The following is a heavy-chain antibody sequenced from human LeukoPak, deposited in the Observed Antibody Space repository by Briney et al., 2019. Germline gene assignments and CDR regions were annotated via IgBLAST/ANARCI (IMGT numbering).Heavy chain of an antibody. J-gene: IGHJ4*02. V-gene: IGHV3-30*02. CDR2: IPFDGGHK. CDR3: AKSGEFNTAYFDS. D-gene: IGHD3-10*01. Sequence: GGSLRLSCAVSGFTFSYYGMHWVRQAPGKGLEWVAFIPFDGGHKYYPDSVKGRFTISRDNSKSTLFLQMNSLRAEDTAVYYCAKSGEFNTAYFDSWGRGTLVTVSS. CDR1: GFTFSYYG.